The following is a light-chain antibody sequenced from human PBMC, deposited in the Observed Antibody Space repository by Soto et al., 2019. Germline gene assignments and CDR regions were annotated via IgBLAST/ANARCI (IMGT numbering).Light chain of an antibody. CDR3: ASWDDGLSGWV. Sequence: QSVLTQPPSASGTPGQKVTISCSGSSSNIGSNTVTWYQHLPGTAPKLLIYRHDQRPSGVPDRVSGSKSGTAASLAISAVQSEDEADYYCASWDDGLSGWVFGGGTKVTVL. CDR1: SSNIGSNT. V-gene: IGLV1-44*01. CDR2: RHD. J-gene: IGLJ3*02.